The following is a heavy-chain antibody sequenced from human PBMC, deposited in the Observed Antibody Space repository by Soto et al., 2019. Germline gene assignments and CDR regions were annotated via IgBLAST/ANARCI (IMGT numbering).Heavy chain of an antibody. V-gene: IGHV4-34*12. D-gene: IGHD2-2*01. Sequence: PSETLSLTCTVSGDSFGSGSYYWCWLRQHPGKGLEWIGEIIHTGSTNYNPSLKSRVTISIDTSKKQFSLKLSSVTAADTAVYYCAPQVVPTATKKPWGQGTLVTVSS. CDR1: GDSFGSGSYY. J-gene: IGHJ4*02. CDR3: APQVVPTATKKP. CDR2: IIHTGST.